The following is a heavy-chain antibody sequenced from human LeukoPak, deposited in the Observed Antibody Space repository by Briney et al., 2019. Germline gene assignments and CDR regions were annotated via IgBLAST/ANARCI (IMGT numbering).Heavy chain of an antibody. Sequence: SETLSLTCTVSGGSISSYYWSWIRQPPGKGLEWIGYIYYSGSTNYNSSLKSRVTISVDTSKNQFSLKLRFVTPADTAVFYCARTTEGYCSGGNCYYYYYYMDVWGKGTTVTVSS. D-gene: IGHD2-15*01. CDR1: GGSISSYY. CDR2: IYYSGST. V-gene: IGHV4-59*01. J-gene: IGHJ6*03. CDR3: ARTTEGYCSGGNCYYYYYYMDV.